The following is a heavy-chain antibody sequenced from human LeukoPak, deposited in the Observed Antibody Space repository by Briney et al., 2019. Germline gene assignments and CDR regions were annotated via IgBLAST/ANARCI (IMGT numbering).Heavy chain of an antibody. CDR2: IRYDSNNK. J-gene: IGHJ4*02. Sequence: PGGSLRLSCAASGFTFSYYGMHWVRQAPGKGLEWVAFIRYDSNNKYYADSVKGRFTVSRDNSKNTLYLQMNSLRPEDTAVYYCAKQWELPVWGQGTLVTVSS. V-gene: IGHV3-30*02. CDR3: AKQWELPV. CDR1: GFTFSYYG. D-gene: IGHD1-26*01.